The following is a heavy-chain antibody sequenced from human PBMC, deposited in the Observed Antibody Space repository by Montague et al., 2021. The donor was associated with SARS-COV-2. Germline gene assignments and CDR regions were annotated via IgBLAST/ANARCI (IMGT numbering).Heavy chain of an antibody. D-gene: IGHD2-2*01. Sequence: SETLSLTCTVSGASISSGTYYWSWIRQPPGKGLEWIGNIYYTVSSYYSPSFKSRVTISVDTSKNQFSLRLTSVTAADTAVYYCARHGGYCTSTSWYGCWTKAPDFWGQGTLVTVSS. J-gene: IGHJ4*02. V-gene: IGHV4-39*01. CDR2: IYYTVSS. CDR3: ARHGGYCTSTSWYGCWTKAPDF. CDR1: GASISSGTYY.